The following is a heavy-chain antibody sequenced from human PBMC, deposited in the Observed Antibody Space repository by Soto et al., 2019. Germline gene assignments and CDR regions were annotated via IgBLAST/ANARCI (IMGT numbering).Heavy chain of an antibody. J-gene: IGHJ4*02. CDR2: LYYNGGT. CDR1: GDSISPYY. D-gene: IGHD3-3*01. Sequence: PSETLSLTCTVSGDSISPYYWSWIRQPPGKGLEWIGYLYYNGGTSYNPSLKSRVTISLHTSKNQFSLNLRSVTAADTAVYYCARAGSGYSFDDWGQGTLVTVSS. V-gene: IGHV4-59*01. CDR3: ARAGSGYSFDD.